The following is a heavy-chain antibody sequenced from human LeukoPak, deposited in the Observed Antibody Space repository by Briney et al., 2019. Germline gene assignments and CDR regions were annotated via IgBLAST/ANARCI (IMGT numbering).Heavy chain of an antibody. CDR3: TRAITYFYGSVTYDWFDS. Sequence: GGSLRLSCAASGFTFSNYEMHWVRQAPGKGLMWVARIKSDGSTIYADSVQGRFIISRDNAKNMVYLQMNSLRADDTAIYYCTRAITYFYGSVTYDWFDSWGQGTRVTVSS. V-gene: IGHV3-74*01. J-gene: IGHJ5*01. D-gene: IGHD3-10*01. CDR2: IKSDGST. CDR1: GFTFSNYE.